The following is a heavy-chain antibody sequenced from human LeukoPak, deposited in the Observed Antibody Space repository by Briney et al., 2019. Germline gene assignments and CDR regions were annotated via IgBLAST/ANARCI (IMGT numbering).Heavy chain of an antibody. CDR2: ITTTVGDT. J-gene: IGHJ4*02. CDR1: GFTFTDYA. V-gene: IGHV3-23*01. D-gene: IGHD3-10*01. Sequence: GGSLRLSCVASGFTFTDYAMTWVRQPPGRRLEWVSTITTTVGDTHYADSVKGRFTVSRDDSKGTLFLQMNSLRAEDTGVYYCAKRPYGSGGGNFDHWGQGTLAIVSS. CDR3: AKRPYGSGGGNFDH.